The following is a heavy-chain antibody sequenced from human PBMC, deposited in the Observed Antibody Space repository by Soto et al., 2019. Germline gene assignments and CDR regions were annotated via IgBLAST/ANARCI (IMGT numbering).Heavy chain of an antibody. CDR2: ISSGGST. V-gene: IGHV3-23*01. D-gene: IGHD2-15*01. CDR1: GFTFTSYA. CDR3: AKRRGAGGHFDY. J-gene: IGHJ4*02. Sequence: VASLRLSCAASGFTFTSYAMGWVRQAPGKGLEWVSVISSGGSTYYADSVRGRFTISRDNSKGTLSLQMNSLRAEDTAVYYCAKRRGAGGHFDYWGQGALVTVSS.